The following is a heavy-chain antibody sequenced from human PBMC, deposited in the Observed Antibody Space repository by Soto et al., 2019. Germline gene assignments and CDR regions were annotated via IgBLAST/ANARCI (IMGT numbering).Heavy chain of an antibody. CDR1: GGSISSSSYY. Sequence: SETLSLTCTVSGGSISSSSYYWGWIRQPPGKGLEWIGSIYYSGSTYYNPSLKSRVTISVDTSKNQFSLKLSSVTAADTAVYYCARINPYDFWSGYPDYWGQGTLVTVSS. V-gene: IGHV4-39*01. D-gene: IGHD3-3*01. CDR2: IYYSGST. CDR3: ARINPYDFWSGYPDY. J-gene: IGHJ4*02.